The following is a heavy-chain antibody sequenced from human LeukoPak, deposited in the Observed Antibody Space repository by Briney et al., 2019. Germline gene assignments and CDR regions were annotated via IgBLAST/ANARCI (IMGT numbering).Heavy chain of an antibody. J-gene: IGHJ4*02. CDR3: ARESDYYDSRRRFDY. V-gene: IGHV1-46*01. Sequence: GASVKVSCKASGYTFTNYYMHWVRQAPGQGLEWMGMINPSGGRTSYAQKFQGRVTMTRDTSTSTVYMEMSSLRSEDTAVCYCARESDYYDSRRRFDYWGQGFLVTVSS. CDR1: GYTFTNYY. CDR2: INPSGGRT. D-gene: IGHD3-22*01.